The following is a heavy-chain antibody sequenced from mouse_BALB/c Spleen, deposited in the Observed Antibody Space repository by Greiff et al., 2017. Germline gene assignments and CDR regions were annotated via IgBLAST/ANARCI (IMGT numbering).Heavy chain of an antibody. Sequence: VQLQQSGPELVKPGASVRISCKASGYTFTSYYIHWVKQRPGQGLEWIGWIYPGNVNTKYNEKFKGKATLTADKSSSTAYMQLSSLTSEDSAVYFCARGSGGNSFAYWGQGTLVTVSA. CDR1: GYTFTSYY. CDR2: IYPGNVNT. CDR3: ARGSGGNSFAY. V-gene: IGHV1S56*01. J-gene: IGHJ3*01. D-gene: IGHD2-1*01.